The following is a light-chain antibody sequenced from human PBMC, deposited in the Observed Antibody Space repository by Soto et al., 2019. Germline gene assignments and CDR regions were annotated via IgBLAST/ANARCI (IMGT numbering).Light chain of an antibody. CDR2: DTS. Sequence: EIVLTQSPGTLSLFPGERAALSCRASQSIISTHLAWYQQKPGQAPRLLIYDTSSRATGIPDRFTGSGSGTDFTLTISRLEPEDLAVDYCQHYGTSPRTFGQGTKVEIK. CDR1: QSIISTH. CDR3: QHYGTSPRT. V-gene: IGKV3-20*01. J-gene: IGKJ1*01.